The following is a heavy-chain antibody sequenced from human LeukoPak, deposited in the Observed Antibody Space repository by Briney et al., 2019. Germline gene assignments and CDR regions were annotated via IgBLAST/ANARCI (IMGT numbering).Heavy chain of an antibody. CDR2: ISWNSGSI. D-gene: IGHD3-22*01. Sequence: GGSLRLSCAASGFTFDDYAMHWVRQAPGKGLEWVSGISWNSGSIGYADSVRGRFTISRDNAKNSLYLQINSLRAEDTAGYYCARDRAIVVVMDTCFIWGERPIVTLRS. CDR1: GFTFDDYA. J-gene: IGHJ3*02. V-gene: IGHV3-9*01. CDR3: ARDRAIVVVMDTCFI.